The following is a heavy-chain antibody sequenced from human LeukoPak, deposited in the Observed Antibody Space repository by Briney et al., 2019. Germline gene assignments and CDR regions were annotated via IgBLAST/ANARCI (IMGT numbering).Heavy chain of an antibody. Sequence: GGSLRLSCAASGFTVSSNYMSWVRQAPGKGLEWVSVIYSGGSTYYADSVKGRFTISRDNSKNTLYLQMNSLRAEDTAVYYCATANEYCSSTSCYEGAFDIWGQGTMVTVSS. J-gene: IGHJ3*02. CDR1: GFTVSSNY. V-gene: IGHV3-66*01. CDR3: ATANEYCSSTSCYEGAFDI. CDR2: IYSGGST. D-gene: IGHD2-2*01.